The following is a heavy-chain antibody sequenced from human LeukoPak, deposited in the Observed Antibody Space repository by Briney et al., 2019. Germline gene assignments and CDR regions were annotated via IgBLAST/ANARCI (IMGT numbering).Heavy chain of an antibody. J-gene: IGHJ5*02. CDR2: ISAYNGNT. V-gene: IGHV1-18*01. D-gene: IGHD2-15*01. CDR1: GYTFTSYG. CDR3: ARGEVVVAARRWFDP. Sequence: ASVKVSCKASGYTFTSYGISRVRQAPGQGLEWMGWISAYNGNTNYAQKLQGRVTMTTDTSTSTAYMELRSLRSDDTAVYYCARGEVVVAARRWFDPWGQGTLVTVSS.